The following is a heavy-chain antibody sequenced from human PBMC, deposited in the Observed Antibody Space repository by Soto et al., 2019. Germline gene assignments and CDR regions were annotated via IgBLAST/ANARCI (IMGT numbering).Heavy chain of an antibody. CDR3: ARAQYGIFDY. Sequence: SFIRQPPGKGLEWVGRIKSKTDGGTTDYAAPVKGRFTISRDDSKNTLYLQMNSLRAEDTAVYYCARAQYGIFDYWGQGTLVTVSS. CDR2: IKSKTDGGTT. V-gene: IGHV3-15*01. D-gene: IGHD1-26*01. J-gene: IGHJ4*02.